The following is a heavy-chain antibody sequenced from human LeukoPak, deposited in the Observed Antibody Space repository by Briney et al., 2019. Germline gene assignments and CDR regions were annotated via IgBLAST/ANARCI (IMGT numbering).Heavy chain of an antibody. J-gene: IGHJ6*02. V-gene: IGHV1-3*01. Sequence: GASVTVSCKASGYTFSSYAMHWVRQAPGQRLEWMGWINAGNGNTKYSQKFQGRVTMTRNTSISTAHMELSSLRSEDTAVYYCARELARRGRFLGPFYYYYGMDVWGQGTTVTVSS. CDR3: ARELARRGRFLGPFYYYYGMDV. CDR1: GYTFSSYA. CDR2: INAGNGNT. D-gene: IGHD3-3*01.